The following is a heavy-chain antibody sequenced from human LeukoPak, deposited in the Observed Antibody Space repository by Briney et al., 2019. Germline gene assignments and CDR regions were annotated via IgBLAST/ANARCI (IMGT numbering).Heavy chain of an antibody. CDR1: GGSISSYY. Sequence: KPSETLSLTCTVSGGSISSYYWSWIRQPPGKGLEWIGYIYYSGSTNYNPSLKSRVTISVDTSKNQFSLKLSSVTAADTAVYYCARARSDWGYYLNYMDVWGKGTTVTVSS. J-gene: IGHJ6*03. CDR2: IYYSGST. CDR3: ARARSDWGYYLNYMDV. V-gene: IGHV4-59*01. D-gene: IGHD3-3*01.